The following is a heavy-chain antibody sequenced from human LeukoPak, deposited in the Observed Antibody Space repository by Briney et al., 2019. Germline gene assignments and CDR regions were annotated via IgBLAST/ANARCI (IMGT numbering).Heavy chain of an antibody. J-gene: IGHJ4*02. Sequence: GGSLRLSCAASGFTFSSYAMSWVRQAPGKGLEWVSAISGSGGSTYYADSVKGRFTISRDNSKNTLYLQMNSLRAEDTSVYYCARDRYMSSGYRGGYFDYWGQGALVTVSS. CDR1: GFTFSSYA. CDR3: ARDRYMSSGYRGGYFDY. CDR2: ISGSGGST. V-gene: IGHV3-23*01. D-gene: IGHD3-22*01.